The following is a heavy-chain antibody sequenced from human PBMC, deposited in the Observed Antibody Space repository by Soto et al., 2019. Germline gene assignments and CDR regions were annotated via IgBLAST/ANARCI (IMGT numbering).Heavy chain of an antibody. D-gene: IGHD3-10*01. V-gene: IGHV4-30-4*01. Sequence: PSETLSLTCTVSGGSISSGDYYWSWIRQPPGKGLEWIGYIYYSGSTYYNPSLKSRVTISVDTSKNQFSLKLSSVTAADTAVYYCARETEYGSGSYYIDYWGQGTLVTVSS. CDR3: ARETEYGSGSYYIDY. CDR2: IYYSGST. J-gene: IGHJ4*02. CDR1: GGSISSGDYY.